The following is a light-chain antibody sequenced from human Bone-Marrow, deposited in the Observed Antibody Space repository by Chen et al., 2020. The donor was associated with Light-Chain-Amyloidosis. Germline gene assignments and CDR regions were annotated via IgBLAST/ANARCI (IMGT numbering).Light chain of an antibody. CDR3: QQYGTSPLT. CDR1: QTISSNS. J-gene: IGKJ4*01. CDR2: GSS. V-gene: IGKV3-20*01. Sequence: EIVLTQSPGTLSLSPGERADLSCRASQTISSNSLTWYQQKFGQAHRLLLDGSSRRATCIPDRFTGSESGADCTLTINRLEPEDFAMYYCQQYGTSPLTFGGGTRVEIK.